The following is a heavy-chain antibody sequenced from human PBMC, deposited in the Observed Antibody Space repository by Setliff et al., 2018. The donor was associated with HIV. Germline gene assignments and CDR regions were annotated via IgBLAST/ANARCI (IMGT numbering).Heavy chain of an antibody. CDR2: INPTGGST. CDR1: GYSFTNHY. J-gene: IGHJ4*02. V-gene: IGHV1-46*01. Sequence: GASVKVSCKASGYSFTNHYMHWVRQAPGQGLEWMGVINPTGGSTRNTQKFQGRVAMTRDTSTSTVYMELSSLRSEDTAVYYCARDWEFLDYYDSSGHPEYSFDYWGQGTLVTVSS. CDR3: ARDWEFLDYYDSSGHPEYSFDY. D-gene: IGHD3-22*01.